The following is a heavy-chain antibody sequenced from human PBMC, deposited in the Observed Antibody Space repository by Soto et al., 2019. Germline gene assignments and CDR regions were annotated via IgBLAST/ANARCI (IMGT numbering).Heavy chain of an antibody. Sequence: PGGSLRLSCAASVFAFNKYGVHWVRQAPGEGLEWVSLISFDGSDEWYADSVKGRLTISRDNSKNTLYLQMNSLRPEDTAVYYCAKGYEISPPIASRWYTNYYSGMHVWGQGTTVTVSS. V-gene: IGHV3-30*18. CDR3: AKGYEISPPIASRWYTNYYSGMHV. CDR2: ISFDGSDE. J-gene: IGHJ6*02. CDR1: VFAFNKYG. D-gene: IGHD2-2*02.